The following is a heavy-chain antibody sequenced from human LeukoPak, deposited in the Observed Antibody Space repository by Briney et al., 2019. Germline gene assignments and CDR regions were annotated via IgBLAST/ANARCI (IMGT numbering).Heavy chain of an antibody. J-gene: IGHJ4*02. CDR3: ARSRGVTHFDY. D-gene: IGHD3-10*01. CDR2: IYPGDSDT. V-gene: IGHV5-51*01. Sequence: GESLKIACKGSGYSFTSYWIGWVRQMPVKGLEWMGIIYPGDSDTRYSPSFQGQVTISADKSISSAYLQWSSLKASDTAMYYCARSRGVTHFDYWGQGTLVTVSS. CDR1: GYSFTSYW.